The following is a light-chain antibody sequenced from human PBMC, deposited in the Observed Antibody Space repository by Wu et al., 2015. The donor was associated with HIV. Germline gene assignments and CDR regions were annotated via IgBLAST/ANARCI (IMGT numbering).Light chain of an antibody. CDR3: QQYRDWSWT. V-gene: IGKV3-15*01. J-gene: IGKJ1*01. Sequence: IVMTQSPATLSVSPGERATLSCRASQTVGSNLAWYQQKPGQTPRLLIYGVSTRATGIPARFSGSGSGTAFTLTISSLQSEDFAVYYCQQYRDWSWTFGQGTKVEIK. CDR2: GVS. CDR1: QTVGSN.